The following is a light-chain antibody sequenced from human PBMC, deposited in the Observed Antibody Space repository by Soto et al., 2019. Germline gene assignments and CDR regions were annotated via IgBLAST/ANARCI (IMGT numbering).Light chain of an antibody. Sequence: DIKMNHSPSTLSASVGEGVTSTCRASQGISSYLAWYQQKPGKAPKLLIYAASRLESGVPSRFSGSGSGTDFTLTISSLQPEDYATYYCQQSYSTPPRYTCGQG. V-gene: IGKV1-39*01. CDR2: AAS. CDR3: QQSYSTPPRYT. CDR1: QGISSY. J-gene: IGKJ2*01.